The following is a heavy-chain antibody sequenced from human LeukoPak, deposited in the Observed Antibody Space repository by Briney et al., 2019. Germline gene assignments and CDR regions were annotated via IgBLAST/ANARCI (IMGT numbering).Heavy chain of an antibody. V-gene: IGHV1-18*01. CDR1: GYTFTSYG. Sequence: ASVKVSCKASGYTFTSYGISWVRQAPGQGLEWMGWISAYNGNTNYAQKLQGRVTMTTGTSTSTAYMELRSLRSEDTAVYYCARGARDSSSWYEWGQGTLVTVSS. J-gene: IGHJ4*02. D-gene: IGHD6-13*01. CDR2: ISAYNGNT. CDR3: ARGARDSSSWYE.